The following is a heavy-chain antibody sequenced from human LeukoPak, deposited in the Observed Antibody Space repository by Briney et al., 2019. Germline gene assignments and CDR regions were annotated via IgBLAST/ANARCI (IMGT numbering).Heavy chain of an antibody. V-gene: IGHV4-4*09. D-gene: IGHD3-22*01. J-gene: IGHJ3*02. CDR1: GGSISSYY. CDR2: IYTNGSN. CDR3: ARWASGYYAFDI. Sequence: SETLSLTCTVSGGSISSYYWSWIRQPPGKGLEWIGYIYTNGSNNYNPSLKSRVTISVDTSKNQFSLKLSSVTAADTAVYYCARWASGYYAFDIWGQGTMVTVSS.